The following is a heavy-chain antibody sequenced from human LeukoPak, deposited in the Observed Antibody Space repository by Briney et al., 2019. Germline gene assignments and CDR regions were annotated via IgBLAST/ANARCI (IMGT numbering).Heavy chain of an antibody. V-gene: IGHV3-7*05. CDR2: INQGGSEK. CDR1: RFTFSNYW. Sequence: GGSLRLSRAASRFTFSNYWMSWVRQPPGKGLEWVANINQGGSEKYYLNSVKGRFTISRDNAKNSLYLQMNSLRADDTAIYYCVRDGSGYDYWGQGTLVTVSS. J-gene: IGHJ4*02. CDR3: VRDGSGYDY. D-gene: IGHD6-19*01.